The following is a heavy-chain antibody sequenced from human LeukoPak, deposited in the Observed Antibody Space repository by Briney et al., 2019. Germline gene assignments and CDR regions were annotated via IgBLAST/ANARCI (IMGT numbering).Heavy chain of an antibody. Sequence: SETLSLTCAVYGGSFSGYYWSWIRQPPGKGLEWIGGINHSGSTNYNPSLKSRVTISVDTSKNQFSLKLSSVTAADTAVYYCARGVRENYYDSSGYYSHFDYWGQGTLVTVSS. V-gene: IGHV4-34*01. CDR3: ARGVRENYYDSSGYYSHFDY. CDR1: GGSFSGYY. CDR2: INHSGST. J-gene: IGHJ4*02. D-gene: IGHD3-22*01.